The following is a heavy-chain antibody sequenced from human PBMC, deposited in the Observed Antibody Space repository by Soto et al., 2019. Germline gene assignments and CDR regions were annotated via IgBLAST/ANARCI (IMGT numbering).Heavy chain of an antibody. CDR1: GFSFSSYW. CDR2: INSDGSSA. CDR3: ANGGPAATRHFQH. Sequence: VQLVESGGGLVQPGGSLRLSCAASGFSFSSYWMHWVRHAPGKGLVWVSRINSDGSSATYADSVKGRFTTSRDNAKNTLYVQMNILTPGDTATYYCANGGPAATRHFQHWGQGTLVTVSS. V-gene: IGHV3-74*01. D-gene: IGHD2-2*01. J-gene: IGHJ1*01.